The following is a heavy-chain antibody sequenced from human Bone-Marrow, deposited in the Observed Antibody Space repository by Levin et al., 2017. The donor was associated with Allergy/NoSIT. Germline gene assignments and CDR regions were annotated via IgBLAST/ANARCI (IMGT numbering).Heavy chain of an antibody. D-gene: IGHD6-13*01. CDR2: IYHSGST. CDR3: ARGGIVVAARFFDY. CDR1: GGSFTSYY. Sequence: SETLSLTCTVSGGSFTSYYWSWIRQPPGKGLEWIGFIYHSGSTNYNPSLKSRVTISVDTSKNQFSLKLNSVTAADTAVYYCARGGIVVAARFFDYWGQGTLVTVSS. J-gene: IGHJ4*02. V-gene: IGHV4-59*01.